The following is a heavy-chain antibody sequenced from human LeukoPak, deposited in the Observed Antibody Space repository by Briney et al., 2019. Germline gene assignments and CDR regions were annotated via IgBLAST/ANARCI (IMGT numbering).Heavy chain of an antibody. J-gene: IGHJ4*02. D-gene: IGHD5-18*01. CDR1: GFTFSSYA. CDR2: ISSSSSYT. Sequence: GGSLRLSCAASGFTFSSYAMSWIRQAPGKGLEWVSYISSSSSYTRYADSVKGRFTISRDNAKNSLYLQMNSLRADDTAVYYCARDRGWRQIDYWGQGTLVTVSS. CDR3: ARDRGWRQIDY. V-gene: IGHV3-11*06.